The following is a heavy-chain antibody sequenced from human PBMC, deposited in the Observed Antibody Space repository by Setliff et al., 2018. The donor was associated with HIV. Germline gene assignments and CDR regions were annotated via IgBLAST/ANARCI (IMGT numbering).Heavy chain of an antibody. J-gene: IGHJ4*02. CDR3: ARAAAGTLGY. D-gene: IGHD6-13*01. CDR1: GGSFSGYY. V-gene: IGHV4-34*01. CDR2: IDHSGST. Sequence: SETLSLTCAVYGGSFSGYYWSWIRQPPGKGLEWIGEIDHSGSTNYNPSLKSRVTISVDTSKNQFSLKLNSVTAADTAVYYCARAAAGTLGYWGQGTLVTVSS.